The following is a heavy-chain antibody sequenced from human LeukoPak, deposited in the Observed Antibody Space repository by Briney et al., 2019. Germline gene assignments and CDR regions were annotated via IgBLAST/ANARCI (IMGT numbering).Heavy chain of an antibody. CDR3: ARDGGRTIGFRPYYFDY. CDR2: MNPNSDNT. CDR1: GYSFTGYD. D-gene: IGHD1-26*01. V-gene: IGHV1-8*03. J-gene: IGHJ4*02. Sequence: ASVKVSCKASGYSFTGYDINWVRQATGQGLEWMGWMNPNSDNTGYAQKFQGRVTITRNTSISTAYMELSSLRSEDTAVYYCARDGGRTIGFRPYYFDYWGQGTLVTVSS.